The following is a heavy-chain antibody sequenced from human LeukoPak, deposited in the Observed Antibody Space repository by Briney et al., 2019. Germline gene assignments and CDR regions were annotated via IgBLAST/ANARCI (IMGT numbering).Heavy chain of an antibody. V-gene: IGHV4-61*02. Sequence: SETLSPTFTVSGGSISSGSYYWGWSRQPAGKGLEWIGRIYTSGSTNYNPSLKSRVTISVDTSKNQFSLKLSSVTAADTAVYYCARGVEMATIVWFDPWGQGTLVTVSS. CDR3: ARGVEMATIVWFDP. D-gene: IGHD5-24*01. CDR2: IYTSGST. J-gene: IGHJ5*02. CDR1: GGSISSGSYY.